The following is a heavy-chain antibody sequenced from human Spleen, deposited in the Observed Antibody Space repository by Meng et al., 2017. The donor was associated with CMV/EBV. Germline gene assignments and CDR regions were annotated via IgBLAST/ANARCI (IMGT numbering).Heavy chain of an antibody. CDR2: ISAYNGNT. CDR3: ARGAFSSPYDY. D-gene: IGHD6-13*01. V-gene: IGHV1-18*01. Sequence: SWKASGYSFTSYGSSVVRQAPGQGLEWMGWISAYNGNTNYAQILQGRVTMTTDTSTSTAYMELSSLRSEDTAVYYCARGAFSSPYDYWGQGTLVTVSS. CDR1: GYSFTSYG. J-gene: IGHJ4*02.